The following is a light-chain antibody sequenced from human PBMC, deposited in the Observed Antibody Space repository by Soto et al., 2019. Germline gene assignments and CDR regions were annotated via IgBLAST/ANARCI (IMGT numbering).Light chain of an antibody. CDR1: QSISSW. J-gene: IGKJ1*01. V-gene: IGKV1-5*03. CDR3: QQYNSWT. CDR2: KAS. Sequence: DITMTQSPSTLSASVGDRVTITCRASQSISSWLAWYQQKPGKAPKLLIYKASSLESGVPSRFSGSGSGTEFTLTISSLQPDDFATYYCQQYNSWTFGQGTKVEIK.